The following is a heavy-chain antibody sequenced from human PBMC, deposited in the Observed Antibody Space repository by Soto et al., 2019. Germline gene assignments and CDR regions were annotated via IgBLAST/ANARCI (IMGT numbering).Heavy chain of an antibody. J-gene: IGHJ5*02. CDR1: GYTFTSYG. Sequence: WASVKVSCKASGYTFTSYGIHWVRQAPGQRLEWMGWINAANGDTKYSPKFQGRVTITRDTSANTAYMELSSLRSEDTAVYYCVRRHVSATGIDWFDPWGQGTLVTVSS. CDR3: VRRHVSATGIDWFDP. V-gene: IGHV1-3*01. D-gene: IGHD6-13*01. CDR2: INAANGDT.